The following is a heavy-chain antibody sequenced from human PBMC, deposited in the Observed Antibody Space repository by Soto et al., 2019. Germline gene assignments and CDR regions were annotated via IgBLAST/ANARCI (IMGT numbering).Heavy chain of an antibody. CDR2: INHSGST. J-gene: IGHJ6*02. V-gene: IGHV4-34*01. CDR3: ERAPWGRIFPVVYYYYGMDV. Sequence: SETLSLTCAVYGGSFSGYYCSWIRQPPGKGLEWIGEINHSGSTNYNPSLKSRVTISVDTSKNQFSLKLSSVTAADTAVYYCERAPWGRIFPVVYYYYGMDVSGRVTTLTFYS. CDR1: GGSFSGYY. D-gene: IGHD3-3*01.